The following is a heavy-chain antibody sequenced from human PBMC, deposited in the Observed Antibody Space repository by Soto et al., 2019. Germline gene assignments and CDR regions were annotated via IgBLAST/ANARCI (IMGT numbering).Heavy chain of an antibody. V-gene: IGHV1-69*06. CDR3: ASGVVSYESNYYYTY. D-gene: IGHD3-22*01. J-gene: IGHJ4*02. CDR2: IIPIFGTS. Sequence: QVQLVQSGAEVKKPGSSVKVSCKASGGTFSSYAISWVRQAPGQGLEWMGGIIPIFGTSKYAEKFQCRFTSTAAKSTSKAYIELSSLRSNDTAVYSCASGVVSYESNYYYTYWGQGTLVTVSS. CDR1: GGTFSSYA.